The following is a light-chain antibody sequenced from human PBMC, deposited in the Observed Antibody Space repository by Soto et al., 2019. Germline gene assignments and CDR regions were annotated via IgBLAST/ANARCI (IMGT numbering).Light chain of an antibody. V-gene: IGKV4-1*01. Sequence: DIVMTQSPDSLAVSLGERATINCKSSQSVLYSSNNKNYLAWYQQKPGKAPKLLIYKASTLKSGVPSRFSGSGSGTEFTLTISGLQPEDFASYYCQQYNTYFSLTFGGGTKVDIK. CDR1: QSVLYSSNNKNY. CDR2: KAS. CDR3: QQYNTYFSLT. J-gene: IGKJ4*01.